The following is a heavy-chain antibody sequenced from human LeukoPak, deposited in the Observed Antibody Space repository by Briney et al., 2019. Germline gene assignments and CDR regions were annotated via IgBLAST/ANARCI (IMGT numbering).Heavy chain of an antibody. V-gene: IGHV1-2*04. CDR2: INPNSGGT. J-gene: IGHJ5*02. D-gene: IGHD6-19*01. CDR3: ARGGIAVAETEDYNWFDP. CDR1: GYTFTGYY. Sequence: ASVKVSCKASGYTFTGYYMHWVRQAPGQGLEWMGWINPNSGGTNYAQKFQGWVTMTRDTSISTAYMELSRLRSDDTAVYYRARGGIAVAETEDYNWFDPWGQGTLVTVSS.